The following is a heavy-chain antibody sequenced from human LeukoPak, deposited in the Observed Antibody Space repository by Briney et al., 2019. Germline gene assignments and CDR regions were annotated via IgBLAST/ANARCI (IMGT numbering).Heavy chain of an antibody. CDR2: INHSGST. D-gene: IGHD5-18*01. CDR1: GGSFSGYY. J-gene: IGHJ4*02. CDR3: ARVDTAMVTDY. Sequence: SETLSLTCAVYGGSFSGYYWSWIRQPPGKGLEWIGEINHSGSTNYNPSLKSRVTISVDTSKNQFSLKLSSVTAADTAVYYCARVDTAMVTDYWGQGTLVTVSS. V-gene: IGHV4-34*01.